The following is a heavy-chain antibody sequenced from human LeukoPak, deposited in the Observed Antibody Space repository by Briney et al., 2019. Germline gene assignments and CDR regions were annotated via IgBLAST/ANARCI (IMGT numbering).Heavy chain of an antibody. D-gene: IGHD3-22*01. CDR1: GGSISSYY. V-gene: IGHV4-59*01. J-gene: IGHJ5*02. CDR2: IYYSGST. Sequence: PSETLSLTCTVSGGSISSYYWSWIRQPPGKGLEWIGYIYYSGSTNYNPSLKSRVTISVDTSKNQFSLKLSSVTAADTAVYYCARSSYYYDSSGWNWFDPWGQGTLVTVSS. CDR3: ARSSYYYDSSGWNWFDP.